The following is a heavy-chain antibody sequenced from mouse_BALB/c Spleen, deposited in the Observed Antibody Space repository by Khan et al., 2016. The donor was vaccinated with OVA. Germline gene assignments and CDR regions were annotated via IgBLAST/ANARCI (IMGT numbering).Heavy chain of an antibody. V-gene: IGHV5-6-5*01. CDR1: GFTFSSYV. CDR3: AREAYRYDEYYFDY. Sequence: EVQLVESGGDLVKPGGSLKLSCAASGFTFSSYVMSWVRQTPEKRLEWVASISSGGSTYYPDSVKARFTISRDNARNMLYLQMRSMRSEDTAMYYCAREAYRYDEYYFDYGGQGTTLTVSS. CDR2: ISSGGST. D-gene: IGHD2-14*01. J-gene: IGHJ2*01.